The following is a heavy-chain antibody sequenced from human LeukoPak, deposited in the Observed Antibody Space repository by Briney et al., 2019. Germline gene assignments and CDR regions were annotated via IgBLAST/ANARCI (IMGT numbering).Heavy chain of an antibody. V-gene: IGHV3-23*01. CDR1: GFTFSSYA. CDR3: ARLYGIQLGGRTGWFDP. Sequence: GGSLRLSCAASGFTFSSYAMTWVRQAPGKGLEWVSSISGSGGSTYYADSMKGRLTISRDNAKRSLYLQVNGLTAEDTAVYYCARLYGIQLGGRTGWFDPWGRGTQVIVSS. CDR2: ISGSGGST. J-gene: IGHJ5*02. D-gene: IGHD5-24*01.